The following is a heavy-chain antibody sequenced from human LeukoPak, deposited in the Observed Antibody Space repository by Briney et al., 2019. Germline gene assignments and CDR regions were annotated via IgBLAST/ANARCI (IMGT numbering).Heavy chain of an antibody. CDR3: ARPLVVDGAAFDI. Sequence: PSETLSLTCTVSGGSISSSGYYWGWIRQPPGKGLEWIGSIYYSGSTYYNPSLKSRVTISVDTSKNQFSLKLSAVTAADTAVYYCARPLVVDGAAFDIWDQGTMVTVSS. V-gene: IGHV4-39*01. CDR2: IYYSGST. D-gene: IGHD2-15*01. CDR1: GGSISSSGYY. J-gene: IGHJ3*02.